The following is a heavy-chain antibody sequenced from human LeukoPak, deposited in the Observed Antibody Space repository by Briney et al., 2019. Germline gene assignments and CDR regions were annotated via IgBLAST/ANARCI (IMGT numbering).Heavy chain of an antibody. CDR1: GGSISSGDYY. CDR3: ARVKGIGWFDP. D-gene: IGHD2/OR15-2a*01. CDR2: IYYSGST. Sequence: SETLSLTCTVSGGSISSGDYYWSWIRQPPGKGLEWIGYIYYSGSTYYNPSLKSRVTISVDTSKNQFSLKLSSVTAADTAVYYCARVKGIGWFDPWGQGTLVTVPS. V-gene: IGHV4-30-4*01. J-gene: IGHJ5*02.